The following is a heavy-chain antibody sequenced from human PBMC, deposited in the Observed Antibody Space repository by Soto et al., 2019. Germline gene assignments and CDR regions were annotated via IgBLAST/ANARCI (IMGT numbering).Heavy chain of an antibody. CDR3: ARDQPPDYGGRSEGMDV. CDR2: IIPIFGTA. D-gene: IGHD4-17*01. CDR1: GGTFSSYA. V-gene: IGHV1-69*12. J-gene: IGHJ6*02. Sequence: QVQLVQSGAEVKKPGSSVKVSCKASGGTFSSYAISWVRQAPGQGLEWMGGIIPIFGTANYAQKFQGRVTISADESTSTAYMELSSLRSEDTAVYYCARDQPPDYGGRSEGMDVWGQGTTVTVSS.